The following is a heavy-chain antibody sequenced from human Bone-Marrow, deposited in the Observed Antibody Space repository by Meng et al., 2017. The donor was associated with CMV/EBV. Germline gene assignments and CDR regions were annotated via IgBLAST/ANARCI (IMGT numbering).Heavy chain of an antibody. V-gene: IGHV1-18*01. D-gene: IGHD3-3*01. J-gene: IGHJ6*02. CDR2: ISAYNGNT. CDR1: GYTFTSYC. Sequence: ASVKVSCKASGYTFTSYCISWVRQAPGQGLEWMGWISAYNGNTNYAQKLQGRVTMTTDTSTSTAYRELMSLRSDDTAVYYCARDQGTNRDDFWSGLGVYYYYGMDVWGQGTTVTVSS. CDR3: ARDQGTNRDDFWSGLGVYYYYGMDV.